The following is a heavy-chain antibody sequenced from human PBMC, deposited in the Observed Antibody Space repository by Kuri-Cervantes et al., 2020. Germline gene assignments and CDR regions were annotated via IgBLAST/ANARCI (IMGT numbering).Heavy chain of an antibody. V-gene: IGHV3-23*01. CDR2: IVGSGGST. CDR1: GFTFDSYA. D-gene: IGHD5-12*01. Sequence: GGSLRLSCAASGFTFDSYAMNWVRQAPGKGLEWVSGIVGSGGSTQNADSVKGRFTISRDNAKNSLYLQMNSLRAEDTAVYYCARGIGWLRTLDYWGQGTLVTVSS. CDR3: ARGIGWLRTLDY. J-gene: IGHJ4*02.